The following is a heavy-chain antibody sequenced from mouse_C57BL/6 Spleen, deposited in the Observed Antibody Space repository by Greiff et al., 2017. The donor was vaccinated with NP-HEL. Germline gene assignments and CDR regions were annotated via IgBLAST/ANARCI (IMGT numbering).Heavy chain of an antibody. CDR3: ALAGTNYAMDY. CDR2: IYWDDDK. Sequence: QVTLKVCGPGILQPSQTLSLTCSFSGFSLSTSGMGVSWIRQPPGQGLVWLVHIYWDDDKCYNPFLKSRLTTSKDTSRNQVFLKSTRVDTADAATYYCALAGTNYAMDYWGQGTSVTVSS. D-gene: IGHD4-1*01. V-gene: IGHV8-12*01. J-gene: IGHJ4*01. CDR1: GFSLSTSGMG.